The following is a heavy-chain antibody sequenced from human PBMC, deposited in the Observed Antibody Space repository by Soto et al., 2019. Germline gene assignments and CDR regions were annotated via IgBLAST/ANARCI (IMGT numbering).Heavy chain of an antibody. CDR2: IYYSGST. CDR1: GGSVSSGSYY. J-gene: IGHJ6*02. Sequence: SETLSLTCTVSGGSVSSGSYYWSWIRQPPGKGLEWIGYIYYSGSTNYNPSLKSRVTISVDTSKNQFSLKLSSVTAADTAVYYCARENLGYCSGGSCYYYYGMDVSGQGTTVTVSS. V-gene: IGHV4-61*01. CDR3: ARENLGYCSGGSCYYYYGMDV. D-gene: IGHD2-15*01.